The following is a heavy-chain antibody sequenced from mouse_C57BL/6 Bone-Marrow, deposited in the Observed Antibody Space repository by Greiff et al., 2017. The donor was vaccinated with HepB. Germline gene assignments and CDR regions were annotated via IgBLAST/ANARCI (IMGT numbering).Heavy chain of an antibody. CDR3: ARWGRQLRFYAMDY. CDR2: IYPGDGDT. V-gene: IGHV1-80*01. Sequence: VKLMESGAELVKPGASVKISCKASGYAFSSYWMNWVKQRPGKGLEWIGQIYPGDGDTNYNGKFKGKATLTADKSSSTAYMQLSSLTSEDSAVYFCARWGRQLRFYAMDYWGQGTSVTVSS. J-gene: IGHJ4*01. D-gene: IGHD3-2*02. CDR1: GYAFSSYW.